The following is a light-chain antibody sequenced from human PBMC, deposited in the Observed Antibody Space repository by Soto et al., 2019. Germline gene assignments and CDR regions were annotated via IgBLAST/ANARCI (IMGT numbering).Light chain of an antibody. V-gene: IGLV2-11*01. J-gene: IGLJ2*01. CDR3: SSYAGNYTLD. CDR1: SSDVGSYNS. Sequence: QSVLTQPRSVSGSPGQSVTISCTGTSSDVGSYNSVSWYQQHPGKAPKLLIYDVNKRPSGVSYRFSGSMSGNTASLTISGLQADDEADYHCSSYAGNYTLDFGGGTKVTVL. CDR2: DVN.